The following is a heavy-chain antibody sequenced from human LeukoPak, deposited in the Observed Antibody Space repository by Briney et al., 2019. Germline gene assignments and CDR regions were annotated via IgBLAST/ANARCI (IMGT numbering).Heavy chain of an antibody. CDR2: FDPEDGET. Sequence: ASVKVSCKVSGYTLTELSMHWVRQAPGKGLEWMGGFDPEDGETIYAQKFQGRVTMTEDTSTDTAYMELSSLRSEDTAVYYCATAHYYGSGSYYDGDNYFDYWGQGTLVTVSS. V-gene: IGHV1-24*01. CDR1: GYTLTELS. CDR3: ATAHYYGSGSYYDGDNYFDY. J-gene: IGHJ4*02. D-gene: IGHD3-10*01.